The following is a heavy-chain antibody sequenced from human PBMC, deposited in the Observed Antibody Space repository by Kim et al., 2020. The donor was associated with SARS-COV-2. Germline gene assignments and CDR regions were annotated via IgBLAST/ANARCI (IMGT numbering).Heavy chain of an antibody. CDR1: GFTFSSYS. CDR3: ARDKLVLSQHWYFDL. J-gene: IGHJ2*01. V-gene: IGHV3-48*02. Sequence: GGSLRLSCAASGFTFSSYSMNWVRQAPGKGLEWVSYISSSSSTIYYADSVKGRFTISRDNAKNSLYLQMNSLRDEDTAVYYCARDKLVLSQHWYFDLWGRGTLVTVSS. D-gene: IGHD2-2*01. CDR2: ISSSSSTI.